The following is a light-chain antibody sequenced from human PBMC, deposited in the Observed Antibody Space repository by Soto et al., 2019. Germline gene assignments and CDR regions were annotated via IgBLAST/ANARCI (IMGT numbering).Light chain of an antibody. CDR1: KLGDKY. Sequence: SYELTQPPSVSVSPGQTASITCSGDKLGDKYACWYQQKPGQSPVLVIYQDSKRPSGIPERFSGSNSGNTATLTISGTQAMDEADYYCQAWDSSTAVFRGGTKVTVL. CDR2: QDS. CDR3: QAWDSSTAV. J-gene: IGLJ2*01. V-gene: IGLV3-1*01.